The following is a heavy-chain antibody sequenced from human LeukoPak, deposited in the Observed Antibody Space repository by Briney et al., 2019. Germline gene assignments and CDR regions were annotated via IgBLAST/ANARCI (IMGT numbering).Heavy chain of an antibody. Sequence: GGSLRLSCAASGFNVRRKYMSWVRQAPGKGLECVSFFYSSGTTAYADAVKGRFTVSIDNSNNKLYLQLNSLRAEDTAVYYCARVSFGPATEWFDGWGQGTLVTASS. D-gene: IGHD3/OR15-3a*01. J-gene: IGHJ5*02. CDR1: GFNVRRKY. CDR3: ARVSFGPATEWFDG. V-gene: IGHV3-53*01. CDR2: FYSSGTT.